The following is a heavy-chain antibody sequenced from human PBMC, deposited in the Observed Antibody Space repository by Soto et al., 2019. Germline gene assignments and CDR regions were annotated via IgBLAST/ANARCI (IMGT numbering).Heavy chain of an antibody. Sequence: QVQLQESGPGLVKPSQTLSLTCTVSGDSISNSDYYWNWIRQSPGKVLEWIASIDYSGSTYYNPSLTSRVVISADTSKNLFSLKLRSVTAADTALYFCDRDGPYYYGFDVWGQGPTVTVSS. CDR2: IDYSGST. CDR1: GDSISNSDYY. J-gene: IGHJ6*02. V-gene: IGHV4-30-4*01. CDR3: DRDGPYYYGFDV.